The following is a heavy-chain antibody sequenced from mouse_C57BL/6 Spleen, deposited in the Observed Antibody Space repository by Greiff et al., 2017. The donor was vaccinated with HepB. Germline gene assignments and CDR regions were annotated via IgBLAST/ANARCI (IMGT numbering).Heavy chain of an antibody. V-gene: IGHV5-9-1*02. CDR3: TRDYDYDGWFAY. CDR1: GFTFSSYA. CDR2: ISSGGDYI. J-gene: IGHJ3*01. Sequence: EVQLVESGEGLVKPGGSLKLSCAASGFTFSSYAMSWVRQTPEKRLEWVAYISSGGDYIYYADTVKGRFTISRDNARNTLYLQMSSLKSEDTAMYYCTRDYDYDGWFAYWGQGTLVTVSA. D-gene: IGHD2-4*01.